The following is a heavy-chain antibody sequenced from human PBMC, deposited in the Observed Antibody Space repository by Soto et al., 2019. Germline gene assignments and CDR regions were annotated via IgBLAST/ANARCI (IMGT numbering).Heavy chain of an antibody. D-gene: IGHD3-22*01. CDR3: ARKGPYYYDSSGYYDY. CDR2: INHSGST. J-gene: IGHJ4*02. Sequence: SETLALTCAVYGGSFSGYYWSCIRQPPGKGLEWIGEINHSGSTNYNPSLKSRVTISVDTSKNQFSLKLSSVTAADTAVYYCARKGPYYYDSSGYYDYWGQGTLVTVSS. CDR1: GGSFSGYY. V-gene: IGHV4-34*01.